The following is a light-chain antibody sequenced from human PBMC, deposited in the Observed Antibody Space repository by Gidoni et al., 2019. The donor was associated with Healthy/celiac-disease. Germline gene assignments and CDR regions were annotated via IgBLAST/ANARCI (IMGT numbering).Light chain of an antibody. J-gene: IGKJ3*01. CDR3: QQLNSYPL. V-gene: IGKV1-9*01. CDR1: QGISSY. Sequence: DIQLTQSPSFLSASVGDRVTITCWASQGISSYLAWYQQKPGKAPKLQIYAASTLQSGVPSRFSGSGSGTEFTLTISSLQTEDFATYYCQQLNSYPLFGPGTKVDIK. CDR2: AAS.